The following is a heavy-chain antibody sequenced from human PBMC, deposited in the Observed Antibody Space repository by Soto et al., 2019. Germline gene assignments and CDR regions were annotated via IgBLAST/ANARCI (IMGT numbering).Heavy chain of an antibody. CDR3: AREVGIAAHMDV. D-gene: IGHD6-6*01. CDR1: GGSISSYY. Sequence: SETLSLTCTVSGGSISSYYWSWIRQPPGKGLEWIGYIYYSGSTNYNPSLKSRVTISVDTSKNQFSLKLSSVTAAETAVYYCAREVGIAAHMDVWGKGTTVTVSS. CDR2: IYYSGST. V-gene: IGHV4-59*01. J-gene: IGHJ6*03.